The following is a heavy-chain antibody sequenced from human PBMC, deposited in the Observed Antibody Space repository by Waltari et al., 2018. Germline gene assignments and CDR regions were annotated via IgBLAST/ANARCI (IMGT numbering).Heavy chain of an antibody. V-gene: IGHV4-34*01. CDR1: GESFLGYF. CDR3: ARYGEVPPNYFFDY. Sequence: QVQLHQWGAGQLKPSETLSLTCAVSGESFLGYFWSWIRQSPGKGLGGLGAIRYSGSTNYNPTLDSRLSLSVDTTKKQFSLRLTSVTAADAALYFCARYGEVPPNYFFDYWGQGTLVTVSS. CDR2: IRYSGST. D-gene: IGHD2-21*01. J-gene: IGHJ4*01.